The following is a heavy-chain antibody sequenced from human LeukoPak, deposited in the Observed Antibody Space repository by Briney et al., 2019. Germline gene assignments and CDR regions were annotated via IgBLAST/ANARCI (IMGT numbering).Heavy chain of an antibody. CDR1: GYTFTGYY. V-gene: IGHV1-2*06. Sequence: ASVKVSCKASGYTFTGYYMHWVRQAPGQGLEWIGRINPNSGGTNYAQKFQGRVTMTRDTSISTAYMELSRLRSGDTAVYYCASPSGGLRFFDYWGQGTLVTVSS. D-gene: IGHD3-3*01. CDR3: ASPSGGLRFFDY. J-gene: IGHJ4*02. CDR2: INPNSGGT.